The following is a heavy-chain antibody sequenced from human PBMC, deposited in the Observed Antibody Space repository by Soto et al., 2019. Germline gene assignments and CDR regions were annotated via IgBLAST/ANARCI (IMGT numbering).Heavy chain of an antibody. Sequence: GGSLRLSCAASGFTFSNYAMSWVRQAPGKGLEWVSAISYGGGTTYYADSVKGRFTISRDNSKNTLYLQMNSLKTEDTGLYYCTTDRGITELVIFASWGLGTLVTVSS. CDR3: TTDRGITELVIFAS. CDR1: GFTFSNYA. D-gene: IGHD1-7*01. J-gene: IGHJ4*02. V-gene: IGHV3-23*01. CDR2: ISYGGGTT.